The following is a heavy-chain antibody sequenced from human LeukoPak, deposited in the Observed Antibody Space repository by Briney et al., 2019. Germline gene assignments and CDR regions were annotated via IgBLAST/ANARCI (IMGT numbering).Heavy chain of an antibody. J-gene: IGHJ4*02. Sequence: GASVKVSCKASGYTFTGYYMHWVRQAPGQGLEWMGWINPNSGGTNYAQKFQGWVTMTRDTSISTAYMELSRLRSDDTAVCYCARGRMVFNSRTYYSDYWGQGTLVTVSS. CDR3: ARGRMVFNSRTYYSDY. V-gene: IGHV1-2*04. CDR2: INPNSGGT. D-gene: IGHD3-22*01. CDR1: GYTFTGYY.